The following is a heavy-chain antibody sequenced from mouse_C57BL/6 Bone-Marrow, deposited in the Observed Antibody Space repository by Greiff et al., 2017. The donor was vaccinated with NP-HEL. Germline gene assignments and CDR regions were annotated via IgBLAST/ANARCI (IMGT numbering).Heavy chain of an antibody. D-gene: IGHD2-3*01. J-gene: IGHJ2*01. Sequence: VQLQQSGAELVRPGASVKLSCTASGFNIKDDYMHWVKQRPEQGLEWIGWIDPENGDTEYASKFQGKATITADTSSNTAYLQLSSLTSEDTAVYYCTTYGFYDGSFFDYWGQGTTLTVSS. CDR3: TTYGFYDGSFFDY. CDR1: GFNIKDDY. V-gene: IGHV14-4*01. CDR2: IDPENGDT.